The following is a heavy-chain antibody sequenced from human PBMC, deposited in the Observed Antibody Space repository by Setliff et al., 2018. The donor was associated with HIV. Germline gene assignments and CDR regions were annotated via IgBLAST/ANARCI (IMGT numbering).Heavy chain of an antibody. V-gene: IGHV4-38-2*01. CDR2: LYHSGTT. CDR3: ARHGEQQPTRR. J-gene: IGHJ4*02. CDR1: GYSINNGYY. Sequence: SETLSLTYAVSGYSINNGYYWGWIWQPPGKGLEWIGSLYHSGTTFYNPSLKTRVTISVDRSKNQFSLNLTSVTAADTAVYYCARHGEQQPTRRWGQGTLVTVSS. D-gene: IGHD6-13*01.